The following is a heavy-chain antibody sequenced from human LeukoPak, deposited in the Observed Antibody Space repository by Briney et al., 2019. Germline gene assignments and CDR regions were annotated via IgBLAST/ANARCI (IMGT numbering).Heavy chain of an antibody. J-gene: IGHJ4*02. D-gene: IGHD2-2*01. V-gene: IGHV3-23*01. Sequence: PGGSLRLSCAASGFTFSSYAMSWVRQAPGKGLEWVSAISGSGAGTYYADSVKGRFTISRDNSKNTLYLQMNSLRAEDTAVYYCAKAGYCSGTSCKFDYWGQGTLVTVSS. CDR2: ISGSGAGT. CDR3: AKAGYCSGTSCKFDY. CDR1: GFTFSSYA.